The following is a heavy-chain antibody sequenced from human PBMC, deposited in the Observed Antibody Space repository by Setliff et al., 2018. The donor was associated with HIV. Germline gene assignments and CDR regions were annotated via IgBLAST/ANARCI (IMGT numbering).Heavy chain of an antibody. D-gene: IGHD2-2*01. CDR3: ARWVPYCTSTDCHRWLYYYMDV. CDR2: ISAYNGNT. V-gene: IGHV1-18*01. J-gene: IGHJ6*03. Sequence: ASVKVSCKASGYTFTSYGISWVRQAPGQGLEWMGWISAYNGNTHYAQRLQGRVTMTTDTSTRTAYMELRSLRSDDTAVYYCARWVPYCTSTDCHRWLYYYMDVWGKGTTVTVSS. CDR1: GYTFTSYG.